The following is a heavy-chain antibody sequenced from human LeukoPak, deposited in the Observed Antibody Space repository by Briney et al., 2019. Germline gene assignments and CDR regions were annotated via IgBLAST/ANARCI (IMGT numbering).Heavy chain of an antibody. CDR3: ARDAGYCSSTSCYIDY. CDR2: IYSGGST. CDR1: GFTVNSNY. J-gene: IGHJ4*02. D-gene: IGHD2-2*02. V-gene: IGHV3-53*01. Sequence: GGSLRLSCAASGFTVNSNYMTWVPQAPGKGLEWVSVIYSGGSTYYADSVKGRFTISRDNSKNTLYLQMNSLRAEDTAVYYCARDAGYCSSTSCYIDYWGQGTLVTVSS.